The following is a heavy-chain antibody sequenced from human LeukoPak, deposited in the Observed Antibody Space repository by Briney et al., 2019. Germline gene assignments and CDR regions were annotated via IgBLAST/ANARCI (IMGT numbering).Heavy chain of an antibody. Sequence: ASVKVPCKASGYIFTGYYMHWVRQAPGQGLEWMGWINPNSGGTNYAQKFQGRVTMTRDTSISTAYMELSRLRSDDTAVYYCARVKVGATIYYFDYWGQGTLVTVSS. CDR2: INPNSGGT. CDR1: GYIFTGYY. J-gene: IGHJ4*02. V-gene: IGHV1-2*02. D-gene: IGHD1-26*01. CDR3: ARVKVGATIYYFDY.